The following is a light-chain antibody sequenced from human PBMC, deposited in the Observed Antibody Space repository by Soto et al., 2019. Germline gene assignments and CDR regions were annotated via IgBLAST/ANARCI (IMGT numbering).Light chain of an antibody. CDR3: WVSYNGPYV. J-gene: IGLJ1*01. Sequence: QAVVTQEPSLTVSPGGTVTLTCGSSTGAVTNGHYPYWFQQKPGQAPRTLIYDTTNRHSWTPARFSGSLLGGKAALTLSGAQPEDEGEYDCWVSYNGPYVFGTGTKGTDL. CDR1: TGAVTNGHY. CDR2: DTT. V-gene: IGLV7-46*01.